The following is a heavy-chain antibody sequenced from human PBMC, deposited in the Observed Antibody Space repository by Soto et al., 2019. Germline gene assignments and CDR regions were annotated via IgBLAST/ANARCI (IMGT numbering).Heavy chain of an antibody. CDR2: IYYSGST. J-gene: IGHJ4*02. CDR3: ARCVCDSIFGSLDY. V-gene: IGHV4-4*02. Sequence: QVQLQESGPGLVKPSGTLSLTCAVSGGSISSGDWCWSWVRQSPGKGLEWIGEIYYSGSTTYNPSLESRVATSADKSENQFSLRLSSVTSADNDVYYCARCVCDSIFGSLDYWGQGTLVTVSS. CDR1: GGSISSGDW. D-gene: IGHD2-21*02.